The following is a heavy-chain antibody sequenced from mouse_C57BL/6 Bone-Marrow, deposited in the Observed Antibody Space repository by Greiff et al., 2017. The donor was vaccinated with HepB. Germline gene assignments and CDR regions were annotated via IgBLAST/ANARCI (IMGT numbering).Heavy chain of an antibody. Sequence: QVQQSGAALVRPGASVKLSCKASGYTFTDYYINWVKQRPGQGLEWIARIYPGSGNTYYNEKFKGKATLTAEKSSSTAYMQLSSLTSEDSAVYFCARLGYYGAYWGQGTLVTVSA. D-gene: IGHD1-1*01. CDR3: ARLGYYGAY. J-gene: IGHJ3*01. V-gene: IGHV1-76*01. CDR1: GYTFTDYY. CDR2: IYPGSGNT.